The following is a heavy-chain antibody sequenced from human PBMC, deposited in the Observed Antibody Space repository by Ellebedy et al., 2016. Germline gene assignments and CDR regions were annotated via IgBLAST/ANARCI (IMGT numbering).Heavy chain of an antibody. D-gene: IGHD2-21*02. CDR3: SREGVTDVFDI. J-gene: IGHJ3*02. V-gene: IGHV3-49*03. CDR1: GFTFGDYG. Sequence: GESLKISCTASGFTFGDYGMSWFRQAPGKGLEWVGFIRSKAYGGTTEYAASVTGRFTISRDDSKSIAYLQMNSLKTEDTAVYYCSREGVTDVFDIWGQGTMVTVSS. CDR2: IRSKAYGGTT.